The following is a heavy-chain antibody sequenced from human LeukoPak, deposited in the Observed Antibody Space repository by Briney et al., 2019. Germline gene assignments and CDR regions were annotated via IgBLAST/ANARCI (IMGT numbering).Heavy chain of an antibody. V-gene: IGHV3-23*01. D-gene: IGHD2-8*01. Sequence: GGSLRLSCAASGFTFSSYAMSWVRQAPGKGLEWVSAISGSGGSTYYADSVKGRFTISRDNSKNTLYLQMNSLRAEGTAVYYCAKDRIVLLVYAIARDYWRQGTLVTVSS. J-gene: IGHJ4*02. CDR3: AKDRIVLLVYAIARDY. CDR1: GFTFSSYA. CDR2: ISGSGGST.